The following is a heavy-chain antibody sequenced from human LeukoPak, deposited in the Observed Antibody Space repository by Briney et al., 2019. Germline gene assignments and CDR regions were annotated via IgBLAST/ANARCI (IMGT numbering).Heavy chain of an antibody. CDR1: GFPFSSYA. CDR2: ISDSGGST. J-gene: IGHJ6*02. Sequence: GGSLRLSCSASGFPFSSYAMHWVRQAPGKGLEYVSAISDSGGSTYYADSVKGRFTISRDNSKNTLYPQMSSLRAEDTAVYFCVRGYSFGPYGMDVWDQGTTVTVSS. V-gene: IGHV3-64D*09. D-gene: IGHD2-15*01. CDR3: VRGYSFGPYGMDV.